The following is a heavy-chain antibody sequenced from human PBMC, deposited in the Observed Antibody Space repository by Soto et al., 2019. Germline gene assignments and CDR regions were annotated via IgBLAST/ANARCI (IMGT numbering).Heavy chain of an antibody. Sequence: ENLSLPYAVYGGSFSGYYWSWIRQPPGKGQEWIGEINHSGSTNYNPSLKSRVTISVDTSKNQFSLKLSSVNEADTAVYYGERSVRSGYSYGLDYWGQGTLVT. V-gene: IGHV4-34*01. CDR2: INHSGST. D-gene: IGHD5-18*01. CDR3: ERSVRSGYSYGLDY. J-gene: IGHJ4*02. CDR1: GGSFSGYY.